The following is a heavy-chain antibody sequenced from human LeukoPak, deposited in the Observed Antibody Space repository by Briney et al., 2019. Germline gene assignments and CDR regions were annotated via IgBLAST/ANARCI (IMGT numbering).Heavy chain of an antibody. Sequence: GGSLRLSCAGSGFTFSTYWIPWVRHAPGKGLVWVSRTNPDGRTTDYADSVKGRFTSSRDNAKNTLYLQMNSLTVEDTAVYYCARAGSYRFDYWGEGTLVTVSS. J-gene: IGHJ4*02. CDR3: ARAGSYRFDY. V-gene: IGHV3-74*01. CDR2: TNPDGRTT. CDR1: GFTFSTYW. D-gene: IGHD3-16*02.